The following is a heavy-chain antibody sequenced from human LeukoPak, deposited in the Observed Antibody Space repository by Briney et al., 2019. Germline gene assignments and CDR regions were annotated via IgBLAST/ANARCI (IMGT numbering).Heavy chain of an antibody. CDR1: GFIFSSYW. D-gene: IGHD4-17*01. CDR2: IKEDGSEK. CDR3: AREHDYGDYVDY. V-gene: IGHV3-7*01. Sequence: GGSLRLSCAASGFIFSSYWMSWVRQAPGKGLEWVANIKEDGSEKKYVDSVKGRSTISRDNAKNSVYLQMNSLRAEDTAVYYCAREHDYGDYVDYWGQGTLVTVSS. J-gene: IGHJ4*02.